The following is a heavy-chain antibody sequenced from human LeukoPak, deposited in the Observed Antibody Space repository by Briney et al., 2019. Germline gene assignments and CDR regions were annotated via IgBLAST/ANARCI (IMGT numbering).Heavy chain of an antibody. Sequence: SETLSLTCAVSGDSVSSGNWWSWVRQPPGKGLECIGEIYHSGSTTYNPSLKSRVTMTVDESKNQFSLKLSSVTAADTAVYYCARNYGSGASYFYLWGQGTMVTVSS. CDR2: IYHSGST. CDR3: ARNYGSGASYFYL. J-gene: IGHJ3*01. CDR1: GDSVSSGNW. D-gene: IGHD3-10*01. V-gene: IGHV4-4*02.